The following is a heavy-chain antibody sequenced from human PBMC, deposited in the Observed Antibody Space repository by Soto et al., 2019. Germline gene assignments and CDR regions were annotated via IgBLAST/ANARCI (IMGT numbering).Heavy chain of an antibody. J-gene: IGHJ6*03. D-gene: IGHD4-17*01. CDR1: GYTFTSYG. CDR3: ARTYGDNTSYYYYYYYMDV. CDR2: ISAYNGNT. Sequence: ASVKVSCKASGYTFTSYGISWVRQAPGQGLEWMGWISAYNGNTNYAQKLQGRVTMTTDTSTSTAYMELRSLRSDDTAVYYCARTYGDNTSYYYYYYYMDVWGKGTTVTVSS. V-gene: IGHV1-18*01.